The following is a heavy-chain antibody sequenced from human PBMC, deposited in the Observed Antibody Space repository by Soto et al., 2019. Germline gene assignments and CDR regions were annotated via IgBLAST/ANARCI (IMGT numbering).Heavy chain of an antibody. CDR2: IHYSAST. CDR3: TTPRRQDEEGSSFDY. V-gene: IGHV4-59*01. CDR1: GGSISGSY. Sequence: PSETLSLTCTVSGGSISGSYWSWIRQTPGKVLEWVGYIHYSASTNYNPSLKSRVTMSVDSAKNQFSLQLSSVTAADTAVYFCTTPRRQDEEGSSFDYWGQGALVTVSS. D-gene: IGHD2-15*01. J-gene: IGHJ4*02.